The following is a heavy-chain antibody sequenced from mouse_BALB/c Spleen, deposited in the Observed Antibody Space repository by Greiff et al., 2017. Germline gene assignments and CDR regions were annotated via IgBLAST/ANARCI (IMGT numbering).Heavy chain of an antibody. CDR1: GFNIKDTY. CDR2: IDPANGNT. V-gene: IGHV14-3*02. D-gene: IGHD1-2*01. CDR3: AGYTTAHFEY. Sequence: VQLQQSGAELVKPGASVKFSCTASGFNIKDTYMHWVKQSPEQGLEWIGSIDPANGNTKYDPMFQGKATITADTSSKTAYLQLSGLTSEDTAVYYFAGYTTAHFEYWGEGTTRTVSS. J-gene: IGHJ2*01.